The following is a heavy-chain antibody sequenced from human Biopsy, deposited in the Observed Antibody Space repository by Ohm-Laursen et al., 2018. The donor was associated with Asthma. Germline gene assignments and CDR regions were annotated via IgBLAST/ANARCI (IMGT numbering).Heavy chain of an antibody. Sequence: TLSLTCSVSYGSIPSGGYYWTWIRQHPGKGLEWIGFIYYSGSTYYNPSLKSRVSISIDTSKNQFALKLSSVTAADTAVYYCARAQDYYESRGYYRSVDYWGQGTLVTVSS. J-gene: IGHJ4*02. V-gene: IGHV4-31*03. CDR2: IYYSGST. CDR3: ARAQDYYESRGYYRSVDY. CDR1: YGSIPSGGYY. D-gene: IGHD3-22*01.